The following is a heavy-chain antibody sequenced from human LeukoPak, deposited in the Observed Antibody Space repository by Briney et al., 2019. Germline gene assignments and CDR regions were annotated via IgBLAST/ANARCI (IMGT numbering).Heavy chain of an antibody. V-gene: IGHV3-7*01. CDR1: GFTFSCYW. J-gene: IGHJ4*02. CDR3: AKDRGYQPSYYFDY. D-gene: IGHD2-2*01. CDR2: IKQDGSEK. Sequence: GGSLRLSCAASGFTFSCYWMTWVRQAPGKGLEWVANIKQDGSEKYYVDSVKRQFTISRDNAKNSLYLQMNSLRAEDTAVYYCAKDRGYQPSYYFDYWGQGTLVTVPS.